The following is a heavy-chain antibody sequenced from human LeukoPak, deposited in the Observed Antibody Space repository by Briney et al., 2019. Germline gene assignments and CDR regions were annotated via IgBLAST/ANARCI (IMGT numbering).Heavy chain of an antibody. D-gene: IGHD2-15*01. CDR2: INSDGSST. CDR1: GFTSSNYW. CDR3: ARRDCSGGTCYSAY. J-gene: IGHJ4*02. Sequence: TGGSLRLSCAASGFTSSNYWMHWVRQAPGKGLVWVSRINSDGSSTTYADSVKGRFTISRDNAKNTLYLQMNSLRAEDTAVYYCARRDCSGGTCYSAYWGQGTLVTVSS. V-gene: IGHV3-74*03.